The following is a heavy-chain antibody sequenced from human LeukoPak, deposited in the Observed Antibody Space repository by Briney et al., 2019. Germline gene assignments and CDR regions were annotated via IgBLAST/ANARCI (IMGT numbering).Heavy chain of an antibody. Sequence: SVKVSCKASGRTLSSYAISWVRQAPGPGIEWMGGIIPIFGTANYAQKFQGRVTITADESTSTAYMELSSLRSEDTAVYYCASGGIQNWFDPWGQGTLVSVSS. J-gene: IGHJ5*02. CDR2: IIPIFGTA. D-gene: IGHD3-16*01. CDR1: GRTLSSYA. CDR3: ASGGIQNWFDP. V-gene: IGHV1-69*13.